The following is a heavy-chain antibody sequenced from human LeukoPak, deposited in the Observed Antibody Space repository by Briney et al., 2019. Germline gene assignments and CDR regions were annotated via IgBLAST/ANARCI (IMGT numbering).Heavy chain of an antibody. V-gene: IGHV3-64*01. CDR2: ISSNGGST. CDR1: GFTFSSYA. CDR3: ARVYSSSWYSAFDI. D-gene: IGHD6-13*01. Sequence: PGGSLRLSCAASGFTFSSYAMHWVRQAPGKGLEYVSAISSNGGSTYYANSLKGRFTISRDNSKNTLYLRMGSLRAEDMAVYYCARVYSSSWYSAFDIWGQGTMVTVSS. J-gene: IGHJ3*02.